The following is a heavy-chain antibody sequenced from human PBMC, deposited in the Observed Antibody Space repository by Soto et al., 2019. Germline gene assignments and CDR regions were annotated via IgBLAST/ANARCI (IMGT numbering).Heavy chain of an antibody. J-gene: IGHJ4*02. V-gene: IGHV3-23*01. CDR3: AKDKPGTTSFDY. CDR1: GFTISSYA. D-gene: IGHD1-1*01. Sequence: LRLSCAASGFTISSYAMSWVRQAPGKGLEWVSAISDRGDTTHYADSVKGRFTISRDTSKNTLYLQMNTLRAEDTAVYYCAKDKPGTTSFDYWGQGTLVTVSS. CDR2: ISDRGDTT.